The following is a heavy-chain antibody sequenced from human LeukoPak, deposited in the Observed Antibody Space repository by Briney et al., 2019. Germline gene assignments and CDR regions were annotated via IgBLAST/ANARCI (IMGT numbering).Heavy chain of an antibody. CDR3: ARDPRLSYYDSSGYYFAGGPNWFDP. CDR1: RFTFSSYW. D-gene: IGHD3-22*01. V-gene: IGHV3-7*01. J-gene: IGHJ5*02. CDR2: IQQDGSEK. Sequence: PGGSLRLSCAASRFTFSSYWMSWVRQAPGKGLEWVANIQQDGSEKYYVDSVKGRFTISRDNAKNSLYLQMNSLRAEDTAVYYCARDPRLSYYDSSGYYFAGGPNWFDPWGQGTLVTVSS.